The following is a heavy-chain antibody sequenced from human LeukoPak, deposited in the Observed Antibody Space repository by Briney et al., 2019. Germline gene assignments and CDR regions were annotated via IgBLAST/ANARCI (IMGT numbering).Heavy chain of an antibody. Sequence: PGGSLRLSCAASGFTVSSNYMSWVRQAPAKGLEWVSVIYSGGSTYYADSVKGRFTISRDNSKNTLHLQMNSLRAEDTAVYYCARGLNWNEGFDYWGQGTLVTVSS. J-gene: IGHJ4*02. CDR2: IYSGGST. D-gene: IGHD1-20*01. CDR3: ARGLNWNEGFDY. CDR1: GFTVSSNY. V-gene: IGHV3-53*01.